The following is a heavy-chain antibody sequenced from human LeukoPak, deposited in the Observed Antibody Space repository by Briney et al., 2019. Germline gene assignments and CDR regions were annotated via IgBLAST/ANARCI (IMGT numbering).Heavy chain of an antibody. V-gene: IGHV3-23*01. Sequence: GGSLRLSCAASGFTFSSYGMHWVRQAPGKGLEWVSTISGSGIITYYADSVKGRFTMSRDNSKNTLYLQMNSLRAEDTAVYYCARSLSSRFSGPRRPYYFDYWGQGTLVTVSS. D-gene: IGHD3-16*02. CDR2: ISGSGIIT. CDR1: GFTFSSYG. J-gene: IGHJ4*02. CDR3: ARSLSSRFSGPRRPYYFDY.